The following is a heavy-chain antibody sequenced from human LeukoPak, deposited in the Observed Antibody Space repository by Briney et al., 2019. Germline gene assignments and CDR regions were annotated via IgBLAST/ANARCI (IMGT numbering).Heavy chain of an antibody. V-gene: IGHV4-59*08. CDR3: VRLGYCDNGCCYFEH. CDR2: VSYNMDR. CDR1: GGSITSGY. D-gene: IGHD2-8*01. Sequence: PSETLSLTCTVSGGSITSGYWSWVRQPPGEGLEWIWYVSYNMDRNNKPSLRSRLTISLDTSRNEFSLQLTSVTAADTAVYYCVRLGYCDNGCCYFEHWGQGTLVTVS. J-gene: IGHJ4*02.